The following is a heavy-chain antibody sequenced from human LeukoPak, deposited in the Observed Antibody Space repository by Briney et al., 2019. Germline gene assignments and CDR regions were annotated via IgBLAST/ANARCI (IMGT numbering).Heavy chain of an antibody. J-gene: IGHJ4*02. CDR2: IRYDGGET. Sequence: GGSLRLSCAASGFTFNRRGMHWVRQTPGKGLEWVAFIRYDGGETFYADFVKGRVTICRDNSKNTLSLQLNTLRPEDTALYYCAKDGDDCIDYWGPGTLVTVSS. V-gene: IGHV3-30*02. CDR3: AKDGDDCIDY. D-gene: IGHD2-21*01. CDR1: GFTFNRRG.